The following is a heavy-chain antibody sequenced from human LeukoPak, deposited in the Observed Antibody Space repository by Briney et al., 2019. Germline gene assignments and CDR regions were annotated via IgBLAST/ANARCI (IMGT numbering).Heavy chain of an antibody. J-gene: IGHJ4*02. CDR1: GGSITTYY. V-gene: IGHV4-59*01. Sequence: NPSETLSLTCTVSGGSITTYYWSWIRQPPGKGLEWIGFIYYSGSTNYNPSLKSRVTISVDTSKNQFPLKLTSVTAADSAIYYCARRYDTSGPFFDYWGQGTLVTVSS. D-gene: IGHD3-22*01. CDR2: IYYSGST. CDR3: ARRYDTSGPFFDY.